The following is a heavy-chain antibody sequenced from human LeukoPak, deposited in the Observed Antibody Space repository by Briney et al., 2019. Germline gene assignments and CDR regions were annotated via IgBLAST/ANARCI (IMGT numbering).Heavy chain of an antibody. CDR3: ARTQGLSGITMVRGVIVPFDY. V-gene: IGHV1-8*01. CDR1: GYTFTSYD. CDR2: MNPNSGNT. Sequence: ASVKVSCKASGYTFTSYDINWVRQATGQGLEWMGWMNPNSGNTGYAQKFQGRVTMTRNTSISTAYMELSSLRSDDTAVYYCARTQGLSGITMVRGVIVPFDYWGQGTLVTVSS. D-gene: IGHD3-10*01. J-gene: IGHJ4*02.